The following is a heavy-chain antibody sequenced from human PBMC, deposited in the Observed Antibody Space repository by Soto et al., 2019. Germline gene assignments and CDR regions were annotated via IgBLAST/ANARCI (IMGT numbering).Heavy chain of an antibody. CDR1: GYRFTNYW. J-gene: IGHJ6*02. CDR2: IYPGDSDT. V-gene: IGHV5-51*01. D-gene: IGHD3-9*01. CDR3: GRVGPHDEILTGPLDV. Sequence: GESLRISCQASGYRFTNYWIGWVRQMPGKGLEWMGIIYPGDSDTRYSPSFRGQVTISVDKSVNTAYLQWSTLRASDTAMYYCGRVGPHDEILTGPLDVWAKGPRSPSP.